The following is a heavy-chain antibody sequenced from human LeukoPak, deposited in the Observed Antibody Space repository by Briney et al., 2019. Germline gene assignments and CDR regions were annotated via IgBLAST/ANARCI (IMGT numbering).Heavy chain of an antibody. CDR3: ARALYGDYGIFDY. J-gene: IGHJ4*02. V-gene: IGHV3-53*01. CDR1: GFTVSSNY. Sequence: GGSLRLSCAASGFTVSSNYMTWVRQAPGKGLEWVTVIYSGGSTYYADSVKGRFTISRDDSKNTLYLQMNSLRAEGTAVYYWARALYGDYGIFDYWGQGTLVSVSS. D-gene: IGHD4-17*01. CDR2: IYSGGST.